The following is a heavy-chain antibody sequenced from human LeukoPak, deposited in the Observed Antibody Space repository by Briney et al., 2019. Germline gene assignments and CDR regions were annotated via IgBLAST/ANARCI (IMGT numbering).Heavy chain of an antibody. J-gene: IGHJ4*02. Sequence: PGGSLRLSCAASGFTFGSYSMNWVRQAPGEGLEWISYISTSGSIIYYADSVKGRFTISRDNARNSLFLQMGSLKVEDTAVYYCARASYNSDWYFDQWGQGTLVTVSS. D-gene: IGHD6-19*01. V-gene: IGHV3-48*04. CDR3: ARASYNSDWYFDQ. CDR1: GFTFGSYS. CDR2: ISTSGSII.